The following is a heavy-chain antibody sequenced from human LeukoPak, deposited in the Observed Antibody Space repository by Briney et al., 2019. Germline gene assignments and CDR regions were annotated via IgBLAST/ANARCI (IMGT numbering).Heavy chain of an antibody. V-gene: IGHV3-30*04. D-gene: IGHD6-13*01. J-gene: IGHJ6*04. CDR2: ISYDRSKT. CDR1: GFNFSTYA. Sequence: GRSLRLSCAASGFNFSTYAMHWVRQAPGKGLEWVGIISYDRSKTYYADSVKGRFTISRDNSKNTLYLQMNSLTAEDTAVYYWAKGRGSSSHHALDVWGKGTTVTVSS. CDR3: AKGRGSSSHHALDV.